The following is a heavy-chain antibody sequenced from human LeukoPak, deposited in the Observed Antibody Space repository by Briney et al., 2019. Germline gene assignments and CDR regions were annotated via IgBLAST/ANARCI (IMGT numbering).Heavy chain of an antibody. J-gene: IGHJ5*02. D-gene: IGHD4-17*01. V-gene: IGHV3-53*01. CDR3: TFFGDPNP. CDR2: IHSSGAT. Sequence: GGSLRLSCAASGFPFNAHWMTWVRQALGKGLEWVSAIHSSGATCYADSVKGRFTISRDTSKNTLCLQISSLRAEDTAVYYCTFFGDPNPWGQGTLVPVS. CDR1: GFPFNAHW.